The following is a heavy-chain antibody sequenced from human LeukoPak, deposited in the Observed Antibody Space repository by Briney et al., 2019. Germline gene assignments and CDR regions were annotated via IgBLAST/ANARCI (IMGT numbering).Heavy chain of an antibody. Sequence: GGSLRLSCAASGFTFSDYYMGWIRQAPGKGLEWVSYISSSGSTIYYADSVKGRFTISRDNAKNSLYLQMNSLRAEDTAVYYCARDREDIVVVPAAEDYYYYYYMDVWGKGTTVTVSS. V-gene: IGHV3-11*04. CDR2: ISSSGSTI. D-gene: IGHD2-2*01. J-gene: IGHJ6*03. CDR1: GFTFSDYY. CDR3: ARDREDIVVVPAAEDYYYYYYMDV.